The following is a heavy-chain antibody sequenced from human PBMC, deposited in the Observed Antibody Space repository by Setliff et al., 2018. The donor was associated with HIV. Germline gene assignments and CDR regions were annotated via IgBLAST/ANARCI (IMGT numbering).Heavy chain of an antibody. CDR3: ARLSTTSLDFDS. V-gene: IGHV4-30-4*01. J-gene: IGHJ4*02. Sequence: SETLSLTCTATYASISTADYYWSWIRQPPGKGLEWIGFGSYTGTTHYSPSRKSRITISVDTSKNQFSLKLSSVTAADTAVYYCARLSTTSLDFDSWGQGTPVTVSS. D-gene: IGHD2-2*01. CDR2: GSYTGTT. CDR1: YASISTADYY.